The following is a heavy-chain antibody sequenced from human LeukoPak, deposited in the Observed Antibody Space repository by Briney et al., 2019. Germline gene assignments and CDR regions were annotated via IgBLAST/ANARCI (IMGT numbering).Heavy chain of an antibody. CDR2: IWYDGSNK. V-gene: IGHV3-33*01. Sequence: GRSLRLSCAASGFTFSSYGMHWVRQAPGKGLEWVAVIWYDGSNKYYADSVKGRFTISRDNSKNTLYLQMNSLRAEDTAVYYCAREYTVVTPRYYYGMDVWGQGTTVTVSS. J-gene: IGHJ6*02. D-gene: IGHD4-23*01. CDR1: GFTFSSYG. CDR3: AREYTVVTPRYYYGMDV.